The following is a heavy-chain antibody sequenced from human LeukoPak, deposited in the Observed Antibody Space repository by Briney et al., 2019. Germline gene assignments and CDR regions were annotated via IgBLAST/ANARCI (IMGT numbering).Heavy chain of an antibody. D-gene: IGHD4-11*01. V-gene: IGHV1-24*01. CDR3: ATTSSIQYPLDY. J-gene: IGHJ4*02. CDR2: FDPEDGET. Sequence: ASVKVSCKVSGYTLTELSMHWVRQAPGKGLEWMGGFDPEDGETTYAQKFQGRVTMTEDTSTDTAYMELSSLRSEDTAVYYCATTSSIQYPLDYWGQGTLVTVSS. CDR1: GYTLTELS.